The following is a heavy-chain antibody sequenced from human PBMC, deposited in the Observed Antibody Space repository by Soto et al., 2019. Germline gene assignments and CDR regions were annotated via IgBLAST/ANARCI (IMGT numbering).Heavy chain of an antibody. J-gene: IGHJ3*02. CDR2: INPSGGST. D-gene: IGHD2-2*01. Sequence: AASMKVSCKASGYTLTLYYMHWVRQAPGQRLEWMGIINPSGGSTSYAQKFQGRVTMTRDTSTSTVYMELSSLRSEDTAVYYCARVLRVLVSRAHDAFDIWGQGTMVTVSS. CDR3: ARVLRVLVSRAHDAFDI. CDR1: GYTLTLYY. V-gene: IGHV1-46*01.